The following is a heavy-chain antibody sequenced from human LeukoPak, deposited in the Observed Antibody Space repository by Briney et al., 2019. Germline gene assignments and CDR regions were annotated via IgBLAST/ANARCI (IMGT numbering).Heavy chain of an antibody. Sequence: GGSLRLSCSVSGFTFSTYVMHWVRQAPGKGLGYVSAISSNGDNTYYADSVKGRFTISRDNSKNTLYLQMSSLRADDTAVYYCVRGTGYWGQGTLVTVSS. CDR2: ISSNGDNT. CDR1: GFTFSTYV. V-gene: IGHV3-64D*06. CDR3: VRGTGY. J-gene: IGHJ4*02.